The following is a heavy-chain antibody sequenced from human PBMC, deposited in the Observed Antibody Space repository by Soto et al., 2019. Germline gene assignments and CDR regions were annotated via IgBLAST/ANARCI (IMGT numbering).Heavy chain of an antibody. J-gene: IGHJ6*03. D-gene: IGHD2-15*01. CDR2: IRSKANSYAT. CDR1: GFTFSGSA. CDR3: TRHEYCSGGSCYGSIPYYYYYYMDV. V-gene: IGHV3-73*01. Sequence: GGSLRLSCAASGFTFSGSAMHWVRQASGKGLEWVGRIRSKANSYATAYAASVKGRFTISRDDSKNTAYLQMNSLKTEDTAVYYCTRHEYCSGGSCYGSIPYYYYYYMDVWGQGTTVTVSS.